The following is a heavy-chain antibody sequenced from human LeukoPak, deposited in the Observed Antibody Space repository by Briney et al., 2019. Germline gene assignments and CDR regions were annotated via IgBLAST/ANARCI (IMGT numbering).Heavy chain of an antibody. Sequence: GGSLRLSCTASGFTFSSYSMSWVRQAPGKGLEWVSHISSSGDIISYVDSVKGRFTVSRDNAKSSLFLQMDSLRADDTATYYCARGWDTMVRGVNRRSPYYYGMDVWGQGTTVTVSS. J-gene: IGHJ6*02. CDR3: ARGWDTMVRGVNRRSPYYYGMDV. CDR1: GFTFSSYS. D-gene: IGHD3-10*01. CDR2: ISSSGDII. V-gene: IGHV3-48*04.